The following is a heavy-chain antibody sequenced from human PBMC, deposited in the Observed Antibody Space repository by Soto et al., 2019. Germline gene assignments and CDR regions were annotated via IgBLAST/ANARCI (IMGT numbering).Heavy chain of an antibody. CDR1: GGTFSSYA. D-gene: IGHD2-15*01. J-gene: IGHJ5*02. Sequence: SVKVSCKASGGTFSSYAISWVRQAPGQGLEWMGGIIPIFGTANYAQKFQGRVTITADESTSTAYMELSSLRSEDTAVYYCARDKTYCSGGSCYYDGFDPWGQGTQVTVSS. CDR3: ARDKTYCSGGSCYYDGFDP. CDR2: IIPIFGTA. V-gene: IGHV1-69*13.